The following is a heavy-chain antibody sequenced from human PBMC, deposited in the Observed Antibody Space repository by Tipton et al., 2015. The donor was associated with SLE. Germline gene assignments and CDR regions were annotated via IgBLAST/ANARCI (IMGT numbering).Heavy chain of an antibody. CDR1: GFTFKNYA. V-gene: IGHV3-33*01. D-gene: IGHD3-22*01. Sequence: RSLRLSCTASGFTFKNYAFHWVRQAPGKGLEWMAVVWSDASIEYFANSVKGRFTISRDNSKNSVYLQLSRLRAEDTAVYFCTRGSHSSYDSSGYYLSYMDVWGKGTTVAVSS. CDR2: VWSDASIE. CDR3: TRGSHSSYDSSGYYLSYMDV. J-gene: IGHJ6*03.